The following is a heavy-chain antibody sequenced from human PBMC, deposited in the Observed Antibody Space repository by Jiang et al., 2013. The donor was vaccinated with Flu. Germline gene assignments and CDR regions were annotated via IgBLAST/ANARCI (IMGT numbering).Heavy chain of an antibody. J-gene: IGHJ3*02. Sequence: KPSETLSLTCAVYGGSFSGYYWSWIRQPPGKGLEWIGEINHSGSTNYNPSLKSRVTISVDTSKNQFSLKLSSVTAADTAVYYCARSARVDAFDIWGQGTMVTVSS. CDR2: INHSGST. CDR1: GGSFSGYY. V-gene: IGHV4-34*01. CDR3: ARSARVDAFDI.